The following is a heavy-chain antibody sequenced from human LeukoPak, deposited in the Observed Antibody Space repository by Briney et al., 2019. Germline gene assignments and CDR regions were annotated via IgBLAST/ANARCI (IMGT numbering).Heavy chain of an antibody. D-gene: IGHD6-13*01. CDR1: GFTFSSYA. V-gene: IGHV3-53*01. Sequence: GGSLRLSCAASGFTFSSYAMSWVRQAPGKGLEWVSVIFSGGTTYYADSVKDRFTISRDNSKNTLYLQMNSLRAEDTAMYHCARGYSSSWYDWGQGTLVTVSS. CDR2: IFSGGTT. J-gene: IGHJ4*02. CDR3: ARGYSSSWYD.